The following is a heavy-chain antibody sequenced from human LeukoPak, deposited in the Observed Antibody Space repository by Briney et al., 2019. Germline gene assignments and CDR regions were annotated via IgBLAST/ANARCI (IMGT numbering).Heavy chain of an antibody. CDR3: GRDGQVWSFDY. D-gene: IGHD5-18*01. Sequence: LETLSLSCAVSGGSISSYFWSCVRQPAGKGLACIGSTYTSGSTAYTASLKSRVTMSVDTSKNQFSLKLRSVTAAAADVYSCGRDGQVWSFDYWGQGTLVTVSS. CDR1: GGSISSYF. CDR2: TYTSGST. J-gene: IGHJ4*02. V-gene: IGHV4-4*07.